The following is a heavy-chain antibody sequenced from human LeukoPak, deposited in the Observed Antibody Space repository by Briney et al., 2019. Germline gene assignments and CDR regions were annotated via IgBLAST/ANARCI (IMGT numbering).Heavy chain of an antibody. CDR1: GDSVSSNSAT. Sequence: SQTLSLTCAISGDSVSSNSATWNWIRQSPSRGLEWLGRTYYRCKWYNDNAVSVKSRITFNPDTSKNQFSLQLNSVTPEDTAMYYCAREYCSSTTCQSFDYWGQGTLVTVSS. CDR2: TYYRCKWYN. J-gene: IGHJ4*02. V-gene: IGHV6-1*01. CDR3: AREYCSSTTCQSFDY. D-gene: IGHD2-2*01.